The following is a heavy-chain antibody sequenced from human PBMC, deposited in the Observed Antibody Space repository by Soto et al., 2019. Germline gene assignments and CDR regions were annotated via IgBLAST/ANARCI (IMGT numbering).Heavy chain of an antibody. D-gene: IGHD3-16*01. Sequence: ASVKVSCKASGYTFTSYAMRWVRQAPGQRLEWMGWINAGNGNTKYSQKFQGRVTITRDTSASTAYMELSSLRSEDTAVYYCARGGEGYHNPSWFDPWGQGTLVTVSS. V-gene: IGHV1-3*01. J-gene: IGHJ5*02. CDR2: INAGNGNT. CDR1: GYTFTSYA. CDR3: ARGGEGYHNPSWFDP.